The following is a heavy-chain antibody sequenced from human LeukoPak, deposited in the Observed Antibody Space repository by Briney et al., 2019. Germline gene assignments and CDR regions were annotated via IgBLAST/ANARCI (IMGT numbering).Heavy chain of an antibody. Sequence: GGSLRLSCAASGFTFSSYAMSWVRQAPGKGLEWVSAIGGSGGSTYYADSVKGRFTISRDNSKNTLYLQMNSLRAEDTAVYYCAKDAPYYYDSSGYYYADAFDIWGQGIMVTVSS. V-gene: IGHV3-23*01. D-gene: IGHD3-22*01. CDR2: IGGSGGST. J-gene: IGHJ3*02. CDR3: AKDAPYYYDSSGYYYADAFDI. CDR1: GFTFSSYA.